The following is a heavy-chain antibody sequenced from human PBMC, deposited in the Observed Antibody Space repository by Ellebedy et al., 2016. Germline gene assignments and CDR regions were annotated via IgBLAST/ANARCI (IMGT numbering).Heavy chain of an antibody. Sequence: ASVKVSCXASGYTFTGYYMHWVRQAPGQGLEWMGWINPSNGGTKYAQKFQGRVTMTRDTSFSTAYMELSRLRSDDTAVYYCAKFTWGSGWTGGYLDSWGQGILVAVSS. CDR2: INPSNGGT. CDR1: GYTFTGYY. D-gene: IGHD6-19*01. CDR3: AKFTWGSGWTGGYLDS. J-gene: IGHJ4*02. V-gene: IGHV1-2*02.